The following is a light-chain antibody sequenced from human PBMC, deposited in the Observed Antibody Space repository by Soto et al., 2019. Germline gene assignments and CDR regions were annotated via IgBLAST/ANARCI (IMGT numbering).Light chain of an antibody. CDR2: AAS. J-gene: IGKJ2*01. CDR1: QSISSY. CDR3: QKSYSTHLYS. Sequence: DIQMTQSPSSLSASVGDRVTITCRASQSISSYLNWYQQKQGKAPKLLIYAASSLQSGVPSSFSGDGAETDLTLQISSLQPEDTAVYYCQKSYSTHLYSFRQGTMLEIK. V-gene: IGKV1-39*01.